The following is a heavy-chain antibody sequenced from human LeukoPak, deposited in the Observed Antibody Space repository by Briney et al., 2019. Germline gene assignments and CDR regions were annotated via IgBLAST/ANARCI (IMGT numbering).Heavy chain of an antibody. J-gene: IGHJ4*02. CDR2: ISSSSSYI. V-gene: IGHV3-21*01. D-gene: IGHD3-22*01. CDR1: GFTFDDYG. Sequence: GGSLRLSCAASGFTFDDYGMSWVRQGPGKGLEWVSSISSSSSYIYYADSVKGRFTISRDNAKNTLYLQMNSLRAEDTAVYYCASYYDSSGYYAYWGQGILVTVSS. CDR3: ASYYDSSGYYAY.